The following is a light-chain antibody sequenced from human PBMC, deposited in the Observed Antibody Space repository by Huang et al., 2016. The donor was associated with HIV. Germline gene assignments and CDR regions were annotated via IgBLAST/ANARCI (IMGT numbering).Light chain of an antibody. CDR1: QSVSSN. CDR2: GAS. Sequence: ELVMTQSPATLSVSPGERATLSCRASQSVSSNLAWYQQKPGQAPRLLIYGASTRATGIPDRFSGSGSGTEFTLTISILQSEYFAVYYCHQYNNWPPWTVGQGTKVEIK. CDR3: HQYNNWPPWT. J-gene: IGKJ1*01. V-gene: IGKV3-15*01.